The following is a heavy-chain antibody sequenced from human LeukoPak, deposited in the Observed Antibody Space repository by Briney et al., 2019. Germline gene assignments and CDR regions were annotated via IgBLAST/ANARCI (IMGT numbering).Heavy chain of an antibody. V-gene: IGHV3-7*01. CDR3: ARVGAWDLQRVFDY. CDR2: KKQDGAEK. D-gene: IGHD1-26*01. CDR1: SFRVGAYW. J-gene: IGHJ4*02. Sequence: GGSLRLSCAAYSFRVGAYWRTWARHVPGKGLEWVANKKQDGAEKHYAESVEGRFIISRDNAKNSLYLEMDSLKVEDTAVYYCARVGAWDLQRVFDYWGQGTLVTVSS.